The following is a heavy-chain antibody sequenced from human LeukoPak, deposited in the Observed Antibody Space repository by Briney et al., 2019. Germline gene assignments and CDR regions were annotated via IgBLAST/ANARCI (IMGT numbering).Heavy chain of an antibody. D-gene: IGHD2-2*01. V-gene: IGHV3-9*01. Sequence: PGGSLRLSCAASGFTFDDYAMHWVRHAPGRGLEWVAGIFWNSDSIGYADSVRGRFTISRDNAKNSLYLQMSSLRDEDTALYYCVEDFGQTTAAIAYWGQGTLVSLSS. CDR1: GFTFDDYA. J-gene: IGHJ4*02. CDR2: IFWNSDSI. CDR3: VEDFGQTTAAIAY.